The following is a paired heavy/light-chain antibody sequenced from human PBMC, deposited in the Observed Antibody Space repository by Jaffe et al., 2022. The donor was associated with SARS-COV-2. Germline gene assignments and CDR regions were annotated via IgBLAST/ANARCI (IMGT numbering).Light chain of an antibody. CDR1: QGISNY. Sequence: DIQMTQSPSSLSASVGDRVTITCRASQGISNYLAWFQQKPGKAPKSLIYTASSLQSGVPSKFSGSGSGTEFTLTISSLQPEDFATYYCQQYNYYPWTFGQGTKVEIK. CDR3: QQYNYYPWT. V-gene: IGKV1-16*02. CDR2: TAS. J-gene: IGKJ1*01.
Heavy chain of an antibody. CDR3: AVQGLLN. Sequence: EVQLLQSGGGLVQPGGSLRLSCAASGFTFSSYAMSWVRQAPGKGLEWVSAISGGGGATYYADSVKGRFTISRDNSKNTLYLQVNSLGAEDTAVYYCAVQGLLNWGQGTLVTVSS. CDR2: ISGGGGAT. J-gene: IGHJ4*02. CDR1: GFTFSSYA. V-gene: IGHV3-23*01.